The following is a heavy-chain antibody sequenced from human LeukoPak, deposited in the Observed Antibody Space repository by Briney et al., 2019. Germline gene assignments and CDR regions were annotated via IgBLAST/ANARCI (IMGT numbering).Heavy chain of an antibody. D-gene: IGHD3-10*01. CDR2: IYYSGST. V-gene: IGHV4-31*03. Sequence: SQTLSLTCTVSGGSISSGGYYWSWIRQHPGKGLEWIGYIYYSGSTYYNPSLKSRVTISVDTSKNQFSLKLSSVTAADTAVYYCARITMVRGVLYFDYWGQGTLVIVSS. J-gene: IGHJ4*02. CDR1: GGSISSGGYY. CDR3: ARITMVRGVLYFDY.